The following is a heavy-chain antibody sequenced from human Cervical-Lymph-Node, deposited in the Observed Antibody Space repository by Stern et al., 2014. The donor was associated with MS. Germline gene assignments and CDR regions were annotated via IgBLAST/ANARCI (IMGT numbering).Heavy chain of an antibody. V-gene: IGHV3-20*01. CDR3: ARAFCTGGVCYSFPFYGMDV. CDR2: INYTGGST. CDR1: GFIFDDYG. J-gene: IGHJ6*02. Sequence: EMQLVESGGGVVRPGGSLRLSCAASGFIFDDYGMSWVRHVPGKGPGGVSAINYTGGSTDYAASVKGRFTISRDNAKKSLYLRMNSLRVEDTAVYHCARAFCTGGVCYSFPFYGMDVWGQGTTVTVSS. D-gene: IGHD2-8*02.